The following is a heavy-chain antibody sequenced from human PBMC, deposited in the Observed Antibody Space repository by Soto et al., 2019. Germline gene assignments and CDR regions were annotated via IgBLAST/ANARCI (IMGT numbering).Heavy chain of an antibody. J-gene: IGHJ4*02. V-gene: IGHV4-34*09. CDR1: GGSFSGYY. CDR3: ARTPGY. CDR2: IYYSGST. Sequence: SETLSLTCAVYGGSFSGYYWSWIRQHPGKGLEWIGHIYYSGSTYYNPSLKSRVTISVDTSKNQFSLKLSSVTAADTAVYYCARTPGYWGQGTLVTVSS.